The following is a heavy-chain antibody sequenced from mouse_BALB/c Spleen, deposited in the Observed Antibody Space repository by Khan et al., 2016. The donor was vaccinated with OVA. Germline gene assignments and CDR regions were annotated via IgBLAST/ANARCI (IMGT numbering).Heavy chain of an antibody. CDR1: GYTFTSYW. CDR2: IDPYDSET. Sequence: QVQLQQPGAELVRPGASVKLSCEASGYTFTSYWMNWVKQSPEQGLEWIGRIDPYDSETHYNQNFKDKAILTVDKSSSTAYMQLSSLNSEDSAVYFCAGNPFAYWGQGTLVTVSA. CDR3: AGNPFAY. J-gene: IGHJ3*01. V-gene: IGHV1-52*01.